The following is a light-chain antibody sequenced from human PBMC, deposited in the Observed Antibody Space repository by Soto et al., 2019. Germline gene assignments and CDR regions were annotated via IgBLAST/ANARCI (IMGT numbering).Light chain of an antibody. CDR3: CSYAGSYTYV. CDR2: DVS. J-gene: IGLJ1*01. V-gene: IGLV2-11*01. CDR1: SSDVGGYNY. Sequence: QSALTQPRSVSGSPGQSVTISCTGTSSDVGGYNYVSWYQQHPDKAPKVMIYDVSKRPSGVPDRFSGSKSGNTASLTISGLQAEDEADYYCCSYAGSYTYVFGSGTTVTVL.